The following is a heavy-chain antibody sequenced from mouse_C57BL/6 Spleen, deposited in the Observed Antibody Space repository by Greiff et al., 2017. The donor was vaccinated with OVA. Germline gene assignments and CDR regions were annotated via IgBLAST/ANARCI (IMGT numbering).Heavy chain of an antibody. Sequence: EVKVEESGGGLVKPGGSLKLSCAASGFTFSSYAMSWVRQTPEKRLEWVATISDGGSYTYYPDNVKGRFTISRDNAKNNLYLQMSHLKSEDTAMYYCARDLLLRYYAMDYWGQGTSVTVSS. J-gene: IGHJ4*01. CDR3: ARDLLLRYYAMDY. D-gene: IGHD1-1*01. CDR1: GFTFSSYA. V-gene: IGHV5-4*01. CDR2: ISDGGSYT.